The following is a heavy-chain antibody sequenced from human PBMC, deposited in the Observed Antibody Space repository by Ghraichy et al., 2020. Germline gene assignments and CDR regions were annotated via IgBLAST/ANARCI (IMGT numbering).Heavy chain of an antibody. CDR2: IWHDGSNK. J-gene: IGHJ4*02. Sequence: GESLNISCAASGFTFRNYGMHWVRQAPGKGLEWVAVIWHDGSNKDHADSVKGRFTISRDNSKSTLYLNMNSLRVEDTALYYCARDPGKDGPMDNWGQGTLVNVSS. CDR1: GFTFRNYG. V-gene: IGHV3-33*01. CDR3: ARDPGKDGPMDN.